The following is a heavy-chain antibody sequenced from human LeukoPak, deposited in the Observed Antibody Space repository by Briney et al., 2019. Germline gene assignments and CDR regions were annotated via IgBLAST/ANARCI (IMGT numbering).Heavy chain of an antibody. Sequence: PSETLSLTCSVSGGSISSGGFYWAWIRQPPGRGLEWIGSVYYSGATYYSPSLKGRVTISEDTSKNQFSLKLSSVTAADTAVYFCARHPQNPSFDPGGQGTRVTVSS. J-gene: IGHJ5*02. V-gene: IGHV4-39*01. CDR2: VYYSGAT. CDR3: ARHPQNPSFDP. CDR1: GGSISSGGFY.